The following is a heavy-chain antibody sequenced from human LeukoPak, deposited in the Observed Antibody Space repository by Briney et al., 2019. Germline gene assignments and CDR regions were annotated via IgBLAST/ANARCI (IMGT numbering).Heavy chain of an antibody. V-gene: IGHV4-34*01. D-gene: IGHD6-13*01. CDR1: GGSFSGYY. CDR2: INHSGST. Sequence: SETLSLTCAVYGGSFSGYYWSWIRQPPGKGLEWIGEINHSGSTNYNPSLKSRVTISVDTSKNQFSLKLSSVTAADTAVYYCARGLGLAAAGNLYYFDYWGQGTLVTVSS. J-gene: IGHJ4*02. CDR3: ARGLGLAAAGNLYYFDY.